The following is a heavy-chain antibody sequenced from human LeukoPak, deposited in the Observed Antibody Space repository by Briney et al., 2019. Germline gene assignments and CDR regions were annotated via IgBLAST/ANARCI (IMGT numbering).Heavy chain of an antibody. J-gene: IGHJ4*02. V-gene: IGHV4-31*03. D-gene: IGHD3-22*01. CDR3: ARAHERYYYDSSGYYYYDY. CDR1: GGSISSGGYY. CDR2: IYYSGST. Sequence: SETLSLTCTVSGGSISSGGYYWSWIRQHPGKGLEWIGYIYYSGSTYYNPSLKSRVTISVDTSKNQFSLKLSSVTAADTAVYYCARAHERYYYDSSGYYYYDYWGQGTLVTVSS.